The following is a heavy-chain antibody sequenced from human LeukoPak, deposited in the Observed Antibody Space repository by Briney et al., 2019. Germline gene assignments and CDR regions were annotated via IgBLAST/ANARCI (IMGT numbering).Heavy chain of an antibody. V-gene: IGHV3-48*01. CDR1: GFTFSSYS. J-gene: IGHJ4*02. D-gene: IGHD3-10*01. CDR3: ANSIGGSGSYYAFEH. Sequence: GGSLRLSCAASGFTFSSYSMNWVRQAPGKGLEWVSYISSSSGTIYYADSVKGRFTISRHNAKNSLYLQMNSPRAEDMAMYYCANSIGGSGSYYAFEHWGQGTLVTVSS. CDR2: ISSSSGTI.